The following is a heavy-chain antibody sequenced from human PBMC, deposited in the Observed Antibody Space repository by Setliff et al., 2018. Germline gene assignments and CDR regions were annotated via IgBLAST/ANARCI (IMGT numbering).Heavy chain of an antibody. CDR1: GGGGSFSGYY. J-gene: IGHJ4*02. Sequence: LSLTCGVSGGGGSFSGYYWSWIRQPPGKGLEWIGEISHGGSTNYSPSLRSRVTMSVDTSKNQFSLKLRSVTAADTAVYYCARGGTFRYFDYWGQGTPVTVSS. CDR2: ISHGGST. CDR3: ARGGTFRYFDY. V-gene: IGHV4-34*01.